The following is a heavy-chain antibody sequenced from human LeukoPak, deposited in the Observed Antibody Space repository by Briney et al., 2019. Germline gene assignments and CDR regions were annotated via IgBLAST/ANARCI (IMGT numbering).Heavy chain of an antibody. CDR1: GFTVSSNS. J-gene: IGHJ4*02. CDR3: ARANSLGY. Sequence: GGSLRLSCTVSGFTVSSNSMSWVRQAPGKGLEWVANIKHDGSEKYYVDSVKGRFTISRDNAKDSLYLQMNSLRAQDTAVYYCARANSLGYWGQGTLVTASS. V-gene: IGHV3-7*01. CDR2: IKHDGSEK. D-gene: IGHD2/OR15-2a*01.